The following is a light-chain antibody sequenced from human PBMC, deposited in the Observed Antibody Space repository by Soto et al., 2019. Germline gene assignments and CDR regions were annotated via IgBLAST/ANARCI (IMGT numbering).Light chain of an antibody. Sequence: EMVMTQSPATLSVSLGERATLSCRASQSVSTKLVWYQQKPGQAPRLLIYGASTRATGIPARFSGSGYGTEFILTISNLQSEDFAVYYCQQHDQGWTFGQGNKVEIK. CDR3: QQHDQGWT. CDR2: GAS. CDR1: QSVSTK. J-gene: IGKJ1*01. V-gene: IGKV3-15*01.